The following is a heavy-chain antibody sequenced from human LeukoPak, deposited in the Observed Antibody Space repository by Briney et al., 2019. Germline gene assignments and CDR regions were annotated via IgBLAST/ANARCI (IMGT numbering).Heavy chain of an antibody. Sequence: GASVKVSCKASGNTFTAYYMHWARQAPGQGLEWMGWINPNSGGTNYAQKFQGRVTMTRDTSISTAYMELSRLRSDDTAVYYCASEEYSGSPIDYWGQGTLVTVSS. CDR3: ASEEYSGSPIDY. V-gene: IGHV1-2*02. D-gene: IGHD6-6*01. CDR2: INPNSGGT. J-gene: IGHJ4*02. CDR1: GNTFTAYY.